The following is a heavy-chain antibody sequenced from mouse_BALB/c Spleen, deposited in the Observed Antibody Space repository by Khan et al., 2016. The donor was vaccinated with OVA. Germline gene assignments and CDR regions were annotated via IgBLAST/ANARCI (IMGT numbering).Heavy chain of an antibody. D-gene: IGHD2-14*01. V-gene: IGHV1-4*01. CDR3: AREWAYYMYDGCFAY. CDR1: GYTFTSYT. CDR2: INPSNDYT. Sequence: QVRLQQSGAELARPGASVKMSCKASGYTFTSYTMHWVKQRPGQGLEWIGYINPSNDYTNYNQKFKDKATLTADKSSSTAYMQLSSLTSEDSAVYYYAREWAYYMYDGCFAYWGQGTLVTVSA. J-gene: IGHJ3*01.